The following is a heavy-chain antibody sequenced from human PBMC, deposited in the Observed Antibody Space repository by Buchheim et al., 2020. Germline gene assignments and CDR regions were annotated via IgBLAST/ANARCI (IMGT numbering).Heavy chain of an antibody. J-gene: IGHJ5*02. V-gene: IGHV4-59*11. CDR1: GGSISSHY. CDR3: ARDRSSSGYYYWFDP. Sequence: QVQLQESGPGLVKPSETLSLTCTVSGGSISSHYWSWIRQSPGTGLEWIGYLYHSGYVSYNPSLKSRVSMSVDTSKNQFSLSLRSVTAADTAVYYCARDRSSSGYYYWFDPWGQGT. D-gene: IGHD3-22*01. CDR2: LYHSGYV.